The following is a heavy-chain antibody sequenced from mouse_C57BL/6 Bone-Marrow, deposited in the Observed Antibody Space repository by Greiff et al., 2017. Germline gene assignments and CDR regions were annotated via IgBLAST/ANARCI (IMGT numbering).Heavy chain of an antibody. V-gene: IGHV1-69*01. CDR1: GYTFTSYW. CDR3: ARSSDGYYRY. Sequence: VQLQQPGAELVVPGASVKLSCKASGYTFTSYWMHWVKQRPGQGLEWIGEIDPSDSYTNYNQKFKGKSTLTVDKSSSTAYMQLSSLTSEDSAVYYCARSSDGYYRYWGQGTTLTVSS. CDR2: IDPSDSYT. J-gene: IGHJ2*01. D-gene: IGHD2-3*01.